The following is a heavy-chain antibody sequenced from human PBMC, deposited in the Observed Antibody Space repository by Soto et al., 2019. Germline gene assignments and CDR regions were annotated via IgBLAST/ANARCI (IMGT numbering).Heavy chain of an antibody. Sequence: GGSLRLSCAASGFTFSSYAMSWVRQAPGKGLEWVSSLTYSGGSAYYADSVKGRFSVSRDNSKNTLYLQMNSLRADDTAVYYCATHSSGWYSNYYGMDVWGQGTTVTVSS. CDR1: GFTFSSYA. D-gene: IGHD6-19*01. CDR3: ATHSSGWYSNYYGMDV. CDR2: LTYSGGSA. J-gene: IGHJ6*02. V-gene: IGHV3-23*01.